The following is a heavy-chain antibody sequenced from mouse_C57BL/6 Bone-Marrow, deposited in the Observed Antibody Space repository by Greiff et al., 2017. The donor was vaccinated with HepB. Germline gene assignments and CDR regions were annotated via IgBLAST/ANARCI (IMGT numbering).Heavy chain of an antibody. J-gene: IGHJ4*01. Sequence: EVKLVESGEGLVKPGGSLKLSCAASGFTFSSYAMSWVRQTPEKRLEWVAYISSGGDYIYYADTVKGRFTISRDNARNTLYLQMSSLKSEDTAMYYCTKDHPFYYHGSEFHYYAIDYWGQGTSVTVSS. CDR3: TKDHPFYYHGSEFHYYAIDY. V-gene: IGHV5-9-1*02. D-gene: IGHD1-1*01. CDR1: GFTFSSYA. CDR2: ISSGGDYI.